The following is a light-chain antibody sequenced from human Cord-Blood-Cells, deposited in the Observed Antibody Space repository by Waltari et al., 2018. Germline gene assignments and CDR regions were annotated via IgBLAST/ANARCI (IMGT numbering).Light chain of an antibody. J-gene: IGLJ3*02. CDR1: SSDVGSYNL. V-gene: IGLV2-23*01. CDR3: CSYAGSSTLV. CDR2: EGS. Sequence: QSALTQPASVSGSPGPSITISCTGTSSDVGSYNLVSWYQQHPGKAHQLMIYEGSKRPSGVSNGFSGSKSGNTASLTISGLQAEDEADYYCCSYAGSSTLVFGGGTKLTVL.